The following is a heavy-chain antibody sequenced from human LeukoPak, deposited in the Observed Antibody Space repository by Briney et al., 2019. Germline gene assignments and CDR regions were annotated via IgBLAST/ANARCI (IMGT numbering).Heavy chain of an antibody. J-gene: IGHJ4*02. D-gene: IGHD3-9*01. Sequence: GASLRLSCAASGFTFSSYGMRWVRQPPGKGLEWVAFIRYEGSNKYYADSVKGRFTISRDNSKNTLYLQMNSLRAEDTAVYYCAKVGYDILTGRALDYYFDYWGQGTLVTVSS. CDR3: AKVGYDILTGRALDYYFDY. CDR1: GFTFSSYG. CDR2: IRYEGSNK. V-gene: IGHV3-30*02.